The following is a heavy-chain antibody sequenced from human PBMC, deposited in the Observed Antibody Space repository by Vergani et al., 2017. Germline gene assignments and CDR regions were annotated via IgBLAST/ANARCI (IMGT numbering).Heavy chain of an antibody. CDR2: IYSTGST. Sequence: QVQLQESGPGLVKPSQTLTLTCSVSGDSISSGVHYWNWIRQHPGKGLEWIGYIYSTGSTHHNPSLRRRINMSVDTSKNQFSLKLNSVTAADTAMYYCARMGGYXEGDAFRIGYFDSWGPGILVTVSS. J-gene: IGHJ4*02. D-gene: IGHD2-2*01. CDR1: GDSISSGVHY. V-gene: IGHV4-31*03. CDR3: ARMGGYXEGDAFRIGYFDS.